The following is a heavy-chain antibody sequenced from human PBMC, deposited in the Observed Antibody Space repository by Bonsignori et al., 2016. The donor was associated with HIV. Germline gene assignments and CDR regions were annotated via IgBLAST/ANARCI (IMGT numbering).Heavy chain of an antibody. D-gene: IGHD3-3*01. Sequence: GGSLRLSCAASGFTFSRYWMHWVRQAPGKGLVWVSRINSDGSNTRYADSVKGRFTISRDNAKNTLYLRMNSLRAEDTAVYYCARGDADFWNGYYPFDYWGQGTLVTVSS. CDR2: INSDGSNT. V-gene: IGHV3-74*01. CDR1: GFTFSRYW. J-gene: IGHJ4*02. CDR3: ARGDADFWNGYYPFDY.